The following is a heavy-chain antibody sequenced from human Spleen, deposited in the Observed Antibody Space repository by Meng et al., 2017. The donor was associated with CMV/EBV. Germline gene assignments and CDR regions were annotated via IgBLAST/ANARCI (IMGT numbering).Heavy chain of an antibody. Sequence: GSLRLSCSASGGSISSSSYYWSWIRQPPGKGLEWIGEINHSGSTNYNPSLKSRVTISVDTSKNQFSLKLSSVTAADTAVYYCARAGYSSSWPRNWFDPWGQGTLVTISS. CDR1: GGSISSSSYY. CDR2: INHSGST. CDR3: ARAGYSSSWPRNWFDP. J-gene: IGHJ5*02. D-gene: IGHD6-13*01. V-gene: IGHV4-39*07.